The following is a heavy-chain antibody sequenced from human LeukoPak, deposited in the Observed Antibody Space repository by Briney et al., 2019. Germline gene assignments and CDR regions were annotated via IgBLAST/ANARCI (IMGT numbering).Heavy chain of an antibody. CDR3: ARGNYYYYGMDV. J-gene: IGHJ6*02. V-gene: IGHV3-74*01. CDR1: GFTFSSYW. CDR2: INSDGSST. Sequence: GGSLRLSCAASGFTFSSYWMYWVRQAPGKGLVWVSRINSDGSSTSYADSVKGRFTISRDNAKNTLYLQTNSTRAEATAVYCWARGNYYYYGMDVWGQGTTVTVSS.